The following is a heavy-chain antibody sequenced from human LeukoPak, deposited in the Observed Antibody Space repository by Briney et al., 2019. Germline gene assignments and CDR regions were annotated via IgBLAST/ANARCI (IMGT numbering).Heavy chain of an antibody. CDR3: ARVPGYYYYYMDV. CDR1: GGSISSSSYY. CDR2: IYYSGST. J-gene: IGHJ6*03. Sequence: SETLSLTCTVSGGSISSSSYYWGWIRQPPGKGLEWIGSIYYSGSTYYNPSLKSRVTISVDTSKNQFSLKLSSVTAADTAVYYCARVPGYYYYYMDVWGKGTTVTVSS. V-gene: IGHV4-39*07.